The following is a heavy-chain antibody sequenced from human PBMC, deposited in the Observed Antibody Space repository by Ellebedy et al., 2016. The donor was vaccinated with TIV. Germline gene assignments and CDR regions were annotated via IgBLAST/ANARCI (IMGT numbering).Heavy chain of an antibody. CDR1: GYTLTELS. CDR3: ARALPGRIEMASKGGYFDL. CDR2: FDPEDGET. Sequence: ASVKVSXXVSGYTLTELSMHWVRQAPGKGLEWMGGFDPEDGETIYAQKFQGRVTITADESTSTAYMELSSLRSEDTAVYYCARALPGRIEMASKGGYFDLWGRGTLVTVSS. V-gene: IGHV1-24*01. D-gene: IGHD5-24*01. J-gene: IGHJ2*01.